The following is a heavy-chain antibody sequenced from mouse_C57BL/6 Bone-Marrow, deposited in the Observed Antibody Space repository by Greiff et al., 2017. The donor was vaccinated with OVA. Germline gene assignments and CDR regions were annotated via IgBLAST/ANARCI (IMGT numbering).Heavy chain of an antibody. J-gene: IGHJ3*01. V-gene: IGHV1-63*01. D-gene: IGHD1-1*01. CDR1: GYTFTNYW. CDR2: IYPGGGYT. Sequence: VQLVESGAELVRPGTSVKMSCKASGYTFTNYWIGWAKQRPGHGLEWIGDIYPGGGYTNYNEKFKGKATLTADKSSSTAYMQFSSLTSEDSAIYYCARRDGISYWFAYWGQGTLVTVSA. CDR3: ARRDGISYWFAY.